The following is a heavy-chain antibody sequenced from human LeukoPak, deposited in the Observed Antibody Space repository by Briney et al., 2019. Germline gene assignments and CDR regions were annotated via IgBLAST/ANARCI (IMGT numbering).Heavy chain of an antibody. CDR3: ARDLKRGYSSGRYSWGTGSSNDY. CDR1: GYTFTSYG. CDR2: ISAYNGNT. D-gene: IGHD6-19*01. J-gene: IGHJ4*02. Sequence: ASVKVSCKASGYTFTSYGISWVRQAPGQGLEWMGWISAYNGNTNYAQKLQGRVTMTTDTSTSTAYMELRSLRSDDTAVYYCARDLKRGYSSGRYSWGTGSSNDYWGQGTLGTVSS. V-gene: IGHV1-18*01.